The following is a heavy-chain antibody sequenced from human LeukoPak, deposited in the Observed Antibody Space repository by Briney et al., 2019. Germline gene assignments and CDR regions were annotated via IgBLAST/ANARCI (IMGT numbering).Heavy chain of an antibody. V-gene: IGHV4-39*01. CDR1: GGSISSSSYY. D-gene: IGHD2-15*01. Sequence: SETLSLTCTVSGGSISSSSYYWGWIRQPPGKGLEWIGSIYYSGSTYYNPSLKSRVTISVDTSKNQFSLKLSSVTAADTAVYYCARVLTLLPKPYYFDYWGQGTLVTVSS. CDR3: ARVLTLLPKPYYFDY. J-gene: IGHJ4*02. CDR2: IYYSGST.